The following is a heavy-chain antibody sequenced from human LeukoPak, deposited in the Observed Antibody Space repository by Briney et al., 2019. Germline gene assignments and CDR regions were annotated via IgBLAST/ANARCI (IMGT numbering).Heavy chain of an antibody. J-gene: IGHJ3*02. V-gene: IGHV4-39*07. CDR1: GGSISSSSYY. CDR3: ARLIGESGWERAFDI. CDR2: IYYSGST. D-gene: IGHD6-19*01. Sequence: SETLSLTCTVSGGSISSSSYYWGWIRQPPGKGLEWIGSIYYSGSTYYNPSLKSRVTISVDTSKNQFSLKLNSLTAADTAVYYCARLIGESGWERAFDIWGQGTMVTVSS.